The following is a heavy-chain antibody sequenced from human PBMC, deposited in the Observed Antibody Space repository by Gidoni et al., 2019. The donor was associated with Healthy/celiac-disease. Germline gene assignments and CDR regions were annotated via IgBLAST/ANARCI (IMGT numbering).Heavy chain of an antibody. CDR2: ISGSGGST. CDR3: AKDPPFSTYYYDSSGYVDY. J-gene: IGHJ4*02. V-gene: IGHV3-23*01. D-gene: IGHD3-22*01. Sequence: EVQLLESGGGLVQPGGSLRLSCAASGFTFSSDAMRWFRQAPGKGLEWVSVISGSGGSTYYADSVKGRFTISRDNSKNTLYLQMNSLRAEDTAVYYCAKDPPFSTYYYDSSGYVDYWGQGTLVTVSS. CDR1: GFTFSSDA.